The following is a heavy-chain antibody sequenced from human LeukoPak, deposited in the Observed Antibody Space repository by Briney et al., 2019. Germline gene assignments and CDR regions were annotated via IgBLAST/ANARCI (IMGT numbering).Heavy chain of an antibody. D-gene: IGHD3-22*01. V-gene: IGHV1-24*01. CDR2: FDPEDGET. CDR1: GYTLTELS. CDR3: ARGTTSYYYDSNGYYYFDY. J-gene: IGHJ4*02. Sequence: ASVKVSCKVSGYTLTELSMHWVRQAPGKGLEWMGGFDPEDGETIYAQKFQGRVTMTEDTSTDTAYMELRSLRSDDTAVYYCARGTTSYYYDSNGYYYFDYWGQGTLVTVSS.